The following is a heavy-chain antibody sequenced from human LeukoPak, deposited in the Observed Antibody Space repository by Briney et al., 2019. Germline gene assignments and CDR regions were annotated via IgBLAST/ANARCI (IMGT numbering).Heavy chain of an antibody. D-gene: IGHD5-18*01. CDR2: IYYSGSS. V-gene: IGHV4-39*01. J-gene: IGHJ4*02. CDR1: GGSIGSSSYY. Sequence: SSETLSLTCTVSGGSIGSSSYYWGWIRQPPGKGLEWIGSIYYSGSSYYNPSLKSRVTISVHTSKNQFSLKLSSVTAADTAVYYCARHVDTATDYFDYWGQGTLVTVSS. CDR3: ARHVDTATDYFDY.